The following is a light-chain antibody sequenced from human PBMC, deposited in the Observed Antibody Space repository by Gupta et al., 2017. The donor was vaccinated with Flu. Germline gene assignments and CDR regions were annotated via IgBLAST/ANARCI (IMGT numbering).Light chain of an antibody. CDR3: AAWDDSLKGL. J-gene: IGLJ3*02. V-gene: IGLV1-44*01. CDR1: SANIGSHP. CDR2: TNN. Sequence: QPVLTPPPSASGTPGQRVTTSSAGSSANIGSHPVYWYQQDPGTAPKLLIYTNNQRPPGVPDRFSGSKSGTSASLAISGLQAEDEADYYCAAWDDSLKGLFGGGTKLTV.